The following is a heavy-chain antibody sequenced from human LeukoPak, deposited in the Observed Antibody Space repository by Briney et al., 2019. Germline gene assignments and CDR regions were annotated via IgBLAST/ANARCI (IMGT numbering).Heavy chain of an antibody. CDR2: IRSDGSNK. Sequence: GGSLRLSCAGAGFSFSSYSMHWVRQAPGTGLEWVAFIRSDGSNKYYADSVKGRFTISRDNSKNTLYLQMNSLRAEDTAVYYCAKDSSSWYSYWGQGTLVTVSS. D-gene: IGHD6-13*01. CDR3: AKDSSSWYSY. J-gene: IGHJ4*02. CDR1: GFSFSSYS. V-gene: IGHV3-30*02.